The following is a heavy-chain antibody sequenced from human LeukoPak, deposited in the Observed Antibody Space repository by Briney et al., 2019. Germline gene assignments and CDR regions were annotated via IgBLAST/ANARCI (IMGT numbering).Heavy chain of an antibody. CDR3: ARDTSSSWPYYYYYGMDV. J-gene: IGHJ6*02. CDR2: IYTSGST. V-gene: IGHV4-4*07. CDR1: GGSISSYY. D-gene: IGHD6-13*01. Sequence: SETLSLTCTVSGGSISSYYWSWIRQPAGKGLEWLGRIYTSGSTNYNPSLKSRVTMSVDTSKNQFSLKLSSVTAADTAVYYCARDTSSSWPYYYYYGMDVWGQGTTVTVSS.